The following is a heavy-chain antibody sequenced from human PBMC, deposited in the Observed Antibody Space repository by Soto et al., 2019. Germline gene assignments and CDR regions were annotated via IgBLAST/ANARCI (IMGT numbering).Heavy chain of an antibody. J-gene: IGHJ6*04. CDR1: GFTFSSYA. D-gene: IGHD3-3*02. Sequence: GGSLRLSCAASGFTFSSYAMSWVRQAPGKGLEWVSAISGSGGSTYYADSVKGRFTISRDNSKNTLYLQMNSLRAEDTAVYYCANYPDYQDFWSGYPPDPPVWGKGTTVTVSS. CDR3: ANYPDYQDFWSGYPPDPPV. CDR2: ISGSGGST. V-gene: IGHV3-23*01.